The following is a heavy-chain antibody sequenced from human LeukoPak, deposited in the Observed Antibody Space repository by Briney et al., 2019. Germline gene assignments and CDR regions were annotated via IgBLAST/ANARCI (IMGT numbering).Heavy chain of an antibody. Sequence: ASVKVSCKASGYTFTSYGISWVRQAPGQGLEWMGWINTNTGNPTYAQGFTGRFVFSLDTSVSTAYLQISSLKAEDTAVYYCARDLSMVGSWDPDYYYYGMDVWGQGTTVTVSS. D-gene: IGHD6-13*01. CDR1: GYTFTSYG. J-gene: IGHJ6*02. CDR3: ARDLSMVGSWDPDYYYYGMDV. V-gene: IGHV7-4-1*02. CDR2: INTNTGNP.